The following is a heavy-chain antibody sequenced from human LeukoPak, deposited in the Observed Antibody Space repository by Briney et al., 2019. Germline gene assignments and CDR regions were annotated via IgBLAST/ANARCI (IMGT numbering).Heavy chain of an antibody. Sequence: PGGSLRLSCAASGFTFSTYAMSWVRQAPGKGLEWVSGISGGGVSTYYADSVKGRFTIPRDNSKNTLYLQMNSLRAEDTAVYYCAKGGYYYYGMDVWGQGTTVTVSS. CDR1: GFTFSTYA. J-gene: IGHJ6*02. CDR3: AKGGYYYYGMDV. CDR2: ISGGGVST. D-gene: IGHD3-16*01. V-gene: IGHV3-23*01.